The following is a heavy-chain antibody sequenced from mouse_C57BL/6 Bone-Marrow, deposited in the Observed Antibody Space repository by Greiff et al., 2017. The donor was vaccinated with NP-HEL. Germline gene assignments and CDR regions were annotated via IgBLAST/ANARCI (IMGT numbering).Heavy chain of an antibody. Sequence: VQLQQPGAELVKPGASVKMSCKASGYTFTSYWITWVKQRPGHGLEWIGDIYPGSGSPNYNEKFTSKATLTVDTSSSTAYMPLSSLTSEDSAVYYCARSGGKPAWCAYWGQGTLVTVSA. D-gene: IGHD2-1*01. J-gene: IGHJ3*01. V-gene: IGHV1-55*01. CDR3: ARSGGKPAWCAY. CDR2: IYPGSGSP. CDR1: GYTFTSYW.